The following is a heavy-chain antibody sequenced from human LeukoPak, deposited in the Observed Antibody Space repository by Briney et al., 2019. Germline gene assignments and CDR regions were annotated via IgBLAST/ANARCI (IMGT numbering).Heavy chain of an antibody. CDR3: ARSTEGTAHFDY. CDR2: ISGNGVSS. D-gene: IGHD1-7*01. J-gene: IGHJ4*02. V-gene: IGHV3-64*01. Sequence: GGSLRLSCDTSEFIFSSYDMHWVRQTPGRGLEYVSGISGNGVSSYYALSVKGRFTISRDNSKNTLYLQMGSLKTEDMAVYYCARSTEGTAHFDYWGQSTLVIVSS. CDR1: EFIFSSYD.